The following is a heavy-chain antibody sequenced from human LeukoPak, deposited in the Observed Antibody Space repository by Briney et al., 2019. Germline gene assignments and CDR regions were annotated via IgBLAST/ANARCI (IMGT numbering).Heavy chain of an antibody. V-gene: IGHV3-23*01. CDR3: ARRGGSSWSSFDY. D-gene: IGHD6-13*01. Sequence: GGSLRLSCVASGFIFNNYAMNWVRQAPGKGLEWVSGISGLGGSAYYAASVKGRFIISRDNSGNTLFFQLTNLRIEDTAVYYCARRGGSSWSSFDYWGHGTLVTVSS. J-gene: IGHJ4*01. CDR2: ISGLGGSA. CDR1: GFIFNNYA.